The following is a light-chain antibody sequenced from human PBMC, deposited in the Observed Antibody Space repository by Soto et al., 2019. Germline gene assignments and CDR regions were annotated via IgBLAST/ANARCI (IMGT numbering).Light chain of an antibody. V-gene: IGKV3-15*01. CDR1: PTMNGW. Sequence: PSPTMNGWLAWYQQQPGQAPRLLIYGASTRATGIPARFSGSGSGTEFTLTISSLQSEDFAVYYCQQYNNWPLTFGQGTRLEIK. CDR2: GAS. J-gene: IGKJ5*01. CDR3: QQYNNWPLT.